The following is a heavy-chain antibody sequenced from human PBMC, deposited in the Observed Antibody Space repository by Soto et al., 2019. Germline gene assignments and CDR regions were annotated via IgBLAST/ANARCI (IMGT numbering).Heavy chain of an antibody. CDR1: GFTFSSYA. D-gene: IGHD6-13*01. J-gene: IGHJ4*02. CDR2: ISGSGGST. Sequence: EVQLLESGGGLVQPGGSLRLSCAASGFTFSSYAMSWVRQAPGKGLEWVSAISGSGGSTYYADSVKGRFTISRDNSKNTLYLQMNSLSAEDTAVYYCAKDSSSWHGYFDYWGQGTLVTVSS. V-gene: IGHV3-23*01. CDR3: AKDSSSWHGYFDY.